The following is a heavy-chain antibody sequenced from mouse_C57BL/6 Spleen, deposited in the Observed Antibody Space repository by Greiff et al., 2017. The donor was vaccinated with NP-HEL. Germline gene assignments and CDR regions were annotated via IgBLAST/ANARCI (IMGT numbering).Heavy chain of an antibody. CDR3: ARWSMVTTGTPFDD. Sequence: VQLQQSGAELVKPGASVKLSCTASGFNIKDYYMHWVKQRPEQGLEWIGRIDPEDGDTKYAPKFQGKATITADTSSNTAYLQLSSLTSEDTAVYYCARWSMVTTGTPFDDWGKGTTLTVSS. CDR1: GFNIKDYY. CDR2: IDPEDGDT. J-gene: IGHJ2*01. D-gene: IGHD2-2*01. V-gene: IGHV14-2*01.